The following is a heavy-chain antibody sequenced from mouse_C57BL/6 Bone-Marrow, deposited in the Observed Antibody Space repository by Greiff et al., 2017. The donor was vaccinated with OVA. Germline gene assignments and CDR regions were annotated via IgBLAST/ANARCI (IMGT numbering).Heavy chain of an antibody. V-gene: IGHV5-12*01. CDR2: ISNGGGST. Sequence: EVKLMESGGGLVQPGGSLTLSCAASGFTFSDYYMYWVRQTPEKRLEWVAYISNGGGSTYYPDTVKGRFTISRDNAKNTLYLQMSRLKSEDTSMNYCARRDGSSPHWYFYVWGTGTTVTVSS. J-gene: IGHJ1*03. D-gene: IGHD1-1*01. CDR3: ARRDGSSPHWYFYV. CDR1: GFTFSDYY.